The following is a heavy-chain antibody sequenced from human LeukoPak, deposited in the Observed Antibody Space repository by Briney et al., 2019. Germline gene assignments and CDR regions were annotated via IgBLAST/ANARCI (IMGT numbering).Heavy chain of an antibody. V-gene: IGHV3-9*01. J-gene: IGHJ4*02. D-gene: IGHD5-12*01. CDR2: ISWNSGNI. Sequence: GGSLRLSCAASGLTFDGYAMHWVRQAPGKGLEWVSGISWNSGNIAYADSVKGRFTISRDNAKNSLYLQLNSLRAEDTAVYYCARARGGYDFDYWGQGTLVTVSS. CDR1: GLTFDGYA. CDR3: ARARGGYDFDY.